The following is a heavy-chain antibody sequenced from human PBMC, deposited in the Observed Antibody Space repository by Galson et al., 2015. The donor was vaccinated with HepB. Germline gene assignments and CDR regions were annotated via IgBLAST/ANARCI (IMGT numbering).Heavy chain of an antibody. CDR2: IYTSGST. J-gene: IGHJ4*02. CDR3: ARGGDIVVVPAAIGPYYFDY. Sequence: LSLTCTVSGGSISSYYWSWIRQPAGKGLEWIGRIYTSGSTNYNPSLKSRVTMSVDTSKNQFSLKLSSVTAADTAVYYCARGGDIVVVPAAIGPYYFDYWGQGTLVTVSS. CDR1: GGSISSYY. V-gene: IGHV4-4*07. D-gene: IGHD2-2*01.